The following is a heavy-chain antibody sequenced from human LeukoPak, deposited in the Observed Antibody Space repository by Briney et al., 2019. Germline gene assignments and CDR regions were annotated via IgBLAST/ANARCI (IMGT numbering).Heavy chain of an antibody. CDR1: GYTFTGYY. CDR3: ARKATVTGQYYFDY. V-gene: IGHV1-2*02. D-gene: IGHD4-17*01. CDR2: INPNSGGT. J-gene: IGHJ4*02. Sequence: ASVKVSFKASGYTFTGYYMHWVRQAPGQGLEWMGWINPNSGGTNYAQKFQGRVTMTRDTSISTAYMELSSLRSEDTAVYYCARKATVTGQYYFDYWGQGTLVTVSS.